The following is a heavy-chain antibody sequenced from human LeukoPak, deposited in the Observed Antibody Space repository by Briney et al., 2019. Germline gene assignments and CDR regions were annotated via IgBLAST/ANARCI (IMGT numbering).Heavy chain of an antibody. J-gene: IGHJ3*02. CDR2: IYHSGST. CDR3: AREGGLGDDAFDI. Sequence: SETLSLTCAVSGGSISSGGSSWSWIRQPPGKGLEWIGYIYHSGSTYYTPSLKSRVTISVDRSKNQFSLKLNSVTAADTAVYYCAREGGLGDDAFDIWGQGTMVTVSS. V-gene: IGHV4-30-2*01. CDR1: GGSISSGGSS. D-gene: IGHD3-16*01.